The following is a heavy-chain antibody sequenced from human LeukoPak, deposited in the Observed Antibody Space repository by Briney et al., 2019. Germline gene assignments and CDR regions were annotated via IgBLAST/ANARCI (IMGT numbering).Heavy chain of an antibody. CDR2: IYHSGST. CDR1: GGSISSYY. J-gene: IGHJ4*02. D-gene: IGHD3-10*01. CDR3: ARDYRMVRGVSFDY. V-gene: IGHV4-38-2*02. Sequence: PSETLSLTCTVSGGSISSYYWGWIRQPPGKGLEWIGSIYHSGSTYYNPSLKSRVTISVDTSKNQFSLKLSSVTAADTAVYYCARDYRMVRGVSFDYWGQGTLVTVSS.